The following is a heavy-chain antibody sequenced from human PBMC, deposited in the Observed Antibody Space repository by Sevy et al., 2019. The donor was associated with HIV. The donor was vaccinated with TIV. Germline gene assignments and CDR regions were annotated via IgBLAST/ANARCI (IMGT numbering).Heavy chain of an antibody. J-gene: IGHJ3*02. CDR2: ISSSSYI. Sequence: GGSLRLSCAASGFTFSSYSMNWVRQAPGKGLEWVSSISSSSYIYYADSVKGRFTISRDNAKNSLYLQMNSLRAEDTAVYYCARVVAVAGCDAFDIWGQGTMVTVSS. D-gene: IGHD6-19*01. CDR3: ARVVAVAGCDAFDI. CDR1: GFTFSSYS. V-gene: IGHV3-21*01.